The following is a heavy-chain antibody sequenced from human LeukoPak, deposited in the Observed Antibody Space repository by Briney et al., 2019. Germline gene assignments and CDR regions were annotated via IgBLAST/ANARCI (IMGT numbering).Heavy chain of an antibody. CDR3: ARQDYGDLPFDY. CDR2: IYYSGST. V-gene: IGHV4-39*01. J-gene: IGHJ4*02. D-gene: IGHD4-17*01. CDR1: GGSISSSSYY. Sequence: SETLSLTCTVSGGSISSSSYYWGWIRQPPGKGLEWIGSIYYSGSTYYNPSLKSRVTISVDTSKNQFSLKLSSVTAADTAVYYCARQDYGDLPFDYWGQGTLVTVSS.